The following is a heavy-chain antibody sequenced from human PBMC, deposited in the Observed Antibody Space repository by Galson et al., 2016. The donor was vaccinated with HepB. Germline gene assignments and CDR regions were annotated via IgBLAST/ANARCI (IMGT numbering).Heavy chain of an antibody. V-gene: IGHV4-61*01. D-gene: IGHD6-19*01. CDR3: ARARTDSSGWYPFEY. CDR1: GGSVSSSNYY. J-gene: IGHJ4*02. CDR2: IYYSGST. Sequence: SETLSLTCTVSGGSVSSSNYYWSWIRQPPGKGLEWIGYIYYSGSTNYNPSLKSRVTISVDASRNQFSLKLSSVTAADTAVYYCARARTDSSGWYPFEYWGQGTLVTVSS.